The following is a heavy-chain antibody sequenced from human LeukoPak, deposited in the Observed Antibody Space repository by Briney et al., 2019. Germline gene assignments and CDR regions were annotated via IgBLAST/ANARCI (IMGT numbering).Heavy chain of an antibody. Sequence: PSETLSLTCTVSCGSISSGGDYWSGIRQHPGKGLEWIGYIYYSGSTYYNPSLKSRVTISVDTSKNQFSLKLSSVTAADTAVYYCARFVAVAGTFDYWGQGTLLTVSS. CDR3: ARFVAVAGTFDY. J-gene: IGHJ4*02. CDR1: CGSISSGGDY. CDR2: IYYSGST. V-gene: IGHV4-31*03. D-gene: IGHD6-19*01.